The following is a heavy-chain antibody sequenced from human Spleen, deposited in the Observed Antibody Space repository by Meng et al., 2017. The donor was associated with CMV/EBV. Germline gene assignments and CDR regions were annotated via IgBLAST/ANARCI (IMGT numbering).Heavy chain of an antibody. CDR2: INHSGST. CDR1: GGSFSGYY. Sequence: QVQLQQWGAGLLKPSXXXXLTCAVYGGSFSGYYWSWIRQPPGKGLEWIGEINHSGSTNYNPSLKSRVTISVDTSKNQFSLKLSSVTAADTAVYYCARGLGSSSWYIYWGQGTLVTVSS. J-gene: IGHJ4*02. V-gene: IGHV4-34*01. D-gene: IGHD6-13*01. CDR3: ARGLGSSSWYIY.